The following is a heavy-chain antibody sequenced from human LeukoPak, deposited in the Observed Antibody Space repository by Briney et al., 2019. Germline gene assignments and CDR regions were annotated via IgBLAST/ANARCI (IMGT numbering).Heavy chain of an antibody. Sequence: ASVKVSCKASGYTFTGYYMHWVRQAPGQGLEWMGWINPNSGGTNYAQKFQGRVTMTRDTSISTAYMELSRLRSDDTAVYYCARDYYDSSGYLNWGQGTLVTVSS. CDR2: INPNSGGT. CDR3: ARDYYDSSGYLN. J-gene: IGHJ4*02. V-gene: IGHV1-2*02. CDR1: GYTFTGYY. D-gene: IGHD3-22*01.